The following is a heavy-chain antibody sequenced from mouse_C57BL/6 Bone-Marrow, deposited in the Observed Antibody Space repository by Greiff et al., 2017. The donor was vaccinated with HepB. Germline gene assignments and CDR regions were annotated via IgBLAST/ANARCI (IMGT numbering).Heavy chain of an antibody. V-gene: IGHV14-4*01. CDR1: GFNIKDDY. J-gene: IGHJ2*01. D-gene: IGHD1-1*01. CDR3: TVLLLRWGY. CDR2: IDPENGDT. Sequence: VQLKESGAELVRPGASVKLSCTASGFNIKDDYMHWVKQRPEQGLEWIGWIDPENGDTEYASKFQGKATITADTSSNTAYLQLSSLTSEDTAVYYCTVLLLRWGYWGQGTTLTVSS.